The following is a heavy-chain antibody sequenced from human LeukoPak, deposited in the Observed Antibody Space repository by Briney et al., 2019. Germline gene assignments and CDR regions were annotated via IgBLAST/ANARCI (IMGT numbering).Heavy chain of an antibody. CDR3: ASIDTMVIKLYFYVMDV. D-gene: IGHD3-10*01. J-gene: IGHJ6*02. Sequence: SVKVSCRASGGTFKNYAFSWVRQAPGQGLEWMGGIIPIVGSANYAQKFQGRVTITADESTRSAYMELSSLRSEDTAVYYCASIDTMVIKLYFYVMDVWGQGTTVTVSS. CDR1: GGTFKNYA. V-gene: IGHV1-69*01. CDR2: IIPIVGSA.